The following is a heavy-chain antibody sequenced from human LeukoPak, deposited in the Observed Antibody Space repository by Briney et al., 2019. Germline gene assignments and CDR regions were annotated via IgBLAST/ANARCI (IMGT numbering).Heavy chain of an antibody. CDR3: ASTGYSSSWDTFDY. Sequence: SETLSLTCTVSGGSISSYYWSWIRQPPGKGLEWIGYIYYSGSTNYNPSLKSRVTISVDTSKNQFSLKLGSVTAADTAVYYCASTGYSSSWDTFDYWGQGTLVTVSS. J-gene: IGHJ4*02. CDR1: GGSISSYY. CDR2: IYYSGST. V-gene: IGHV4-59*01. D-gene: IGHD6-13*01.